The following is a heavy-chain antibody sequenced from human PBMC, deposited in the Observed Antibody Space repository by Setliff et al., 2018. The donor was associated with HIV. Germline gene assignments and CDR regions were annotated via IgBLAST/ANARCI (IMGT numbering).Heavy chain of an antibody. V-gene: IGHV4-31*03. CDR3: AREDFWSGDQDYYYMDV. D-gene: IGHD3-3*01. CDR1: GGSISSGDYY. CDR2: IYYSGST. J-gene: IGHJ6*03. Sequence: SETLSLTCTVSGGSISSGDYYWTWIRQHPGKGLEWIGYIYYSGSTYYNPSLKSRVTISVDTSKNRFSLKLSSVTAADTAVYYCAREDFWSGDQDYYYMDVWGKGTTVTVSS.